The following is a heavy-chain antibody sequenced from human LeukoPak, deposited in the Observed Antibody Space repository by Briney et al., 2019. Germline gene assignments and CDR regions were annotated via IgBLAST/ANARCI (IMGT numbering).Heavy chain of an antibody. J-gene: IGHJ1*01. D-gene: IGHD2-2*01. CDR3: AKGGGSSCYFNSQH. CDR1: GFTFTSYA. Sequence: GGSLRLSCAASGFTFTSYAMSWVRLAPGKGLEWVSVISSSGGSTYSADSVKGRFTISRDNSKNTLYLQLNNLRAEDTAVYYCAKGGGSSCYFNSQHWGQGTLVTVSS. V-gene: IGHV3-23*01. CDR2: ISSSGGST.